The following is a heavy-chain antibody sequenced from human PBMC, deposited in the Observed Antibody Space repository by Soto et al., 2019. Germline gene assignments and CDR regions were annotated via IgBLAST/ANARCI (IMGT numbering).Heavy chain of an antibody. CDR1: GFTVSSNY. D-gene: IGHD4-17*01. CDR2: IYSGGST. J-gene: IGHJ3*02. V-gene: IGHV3-66*01. CDR3: AREGTTVTTSDAFDI. Sequence: EVQLVESGGGLVQPGGSLRLSCAASGFTVSSNYMSWVRQAPGKGLEWVSVIYSGGSTYYADSVKGRFTISRDNSKNTLYLQMNSLRAEDTALYYCAREGTTVTTSDAFDIWGQGTMVTVSS.